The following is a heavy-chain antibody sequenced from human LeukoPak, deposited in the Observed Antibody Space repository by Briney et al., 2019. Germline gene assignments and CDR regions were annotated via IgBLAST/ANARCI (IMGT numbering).Heavy chain of an antibody. Sequence: SETLSLTCTVSGGSISSYYWGWIRQPPGKGLEWIGSIYYSESTYYTPSLASRVTISVDTSKNQFSLKLRSVTAADTAVYYCARTYYDILTGYYGFGYWGQGTLVTVSS. CDR3: ARTYYDILTGYYGFGY. D-gene: IGHD3-9*01. J-gene: IGHJ4*02. CDR1: GGSISSYY. V-gene: IGHV4-39*01. CDR2: IYYSEST.